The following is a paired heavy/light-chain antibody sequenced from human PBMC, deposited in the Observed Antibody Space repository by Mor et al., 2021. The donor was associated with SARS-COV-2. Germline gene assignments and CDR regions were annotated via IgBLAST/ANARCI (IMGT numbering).Heavy chain of an antibody. CDR3: ARDPRDGNLKFDY. Sequence: EVKLVESGGGLVQPGGSLRLSCAASGFTFSNIHMNWVRQAPGKGLEWISVIKYDGITNNADSVKGRFTISRDTSKNTLYLQMNSLRVEDTAVYYCARDPRDGNLKFDYWGQGILVTVSS. J-gene: IGHJ4*02. CDR2: IKYDGIT. V-gene: IGHV3-66*01. CDR1: GFTFSNIH.
Light chain of an antibody. CDR2: DVS. Sequence: EIVLTQSPGTLSVSPGERATLSCKASQSMSHNLLTWYQQKPGQAPRLLIYDVSNRATGIPDRFSGSGSGTDFTLTISRLEPEDFAVYYCQYYANSWYTFGQGTKLES. CDR3: QYYANSWYT. J-gene: IGKJ2*01. CDR1: QSMSHNL. V-gene: IGKV3-20*01.